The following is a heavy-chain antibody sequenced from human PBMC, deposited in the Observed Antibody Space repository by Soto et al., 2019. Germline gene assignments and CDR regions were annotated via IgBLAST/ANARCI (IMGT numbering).Heavy chain of an antibody. CDR2: ISYDGSNK. Sequence: GGSLRLSCAASGFTFSSYGMHWVRQAPGKGLEWVAVISYDGSNKYYADSVKGRFTISRDNSKNTLYLQMNSLRAEDTAVYYCAKDRFYRNYYGSGSYYNYFDYWGQGTLVTVSS. J-gene: IGHJ4*02. D-gene: IGHD3-10*01. CDR1: GFTFSSYG. V-gene: IGHV3-30*18. CDR3: AKDRFYRNYYGSGSYYNYFDY.